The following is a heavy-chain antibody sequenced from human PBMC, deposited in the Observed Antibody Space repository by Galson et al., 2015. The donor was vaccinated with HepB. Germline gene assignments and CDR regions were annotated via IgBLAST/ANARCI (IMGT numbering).Heavy chain of an antibody. V-gene: IGHV3-74*01. J-gene: IGHJ3*02. Sequence: SLRLSCAASGFTFRNYWMHWVRQAPGKGLVWVSRINTDGSSTSYADSVKGRFTISRDNAKNTVYLQMNSLRAEDTAVYYCARGRGFDIWGQGTMVTVSS. CDR1: GFTFRNYW. CDR2: INTDGSST. CDR3: ARGRGFDI.